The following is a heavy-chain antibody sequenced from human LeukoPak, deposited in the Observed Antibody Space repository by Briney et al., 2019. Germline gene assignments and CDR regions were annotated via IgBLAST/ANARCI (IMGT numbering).Heavy chain of an antibody. Sequence: SETLSLTCTVSGGSISSSSYYWGWIRQPPGKGLEWIGSIYYSGSTYYNPSLKSRVTISVDTSKNQFSLKLSSVTAADTAVYYCARHDTVVTQGWWFDPWGQGTLVTVSS. CDR3: ARHDTVVTQGWWFDP. CDR2: IYYSGST. V-gene: IGHV4-39*01. CDR1: GGSISSSSYY. J-gene: IGHJ5*02. D-gene: IGHD4-23*01.